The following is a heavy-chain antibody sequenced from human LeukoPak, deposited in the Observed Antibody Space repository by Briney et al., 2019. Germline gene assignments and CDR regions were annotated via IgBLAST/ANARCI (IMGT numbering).Heavy chain of an antibody. CDR1: GYTFTSYA. V-gene: IGHV1-18*01. CDR3: ARAQSSSWYVDRTLDY. Sequence: ASVKVSCKASGYTFTSYAISWVRQAPGQGLEWMGWISAYNGNTNYAQKLQGRVTMTTDTSTSTAYMELRSLRSDDTAVYYCARAQSSSWYVDRTLDYWGQGTLVTVSS. D-gene: IGHD6-13*01. J-gene: IGHJ4*02. CDR2: ISAYNGNT.